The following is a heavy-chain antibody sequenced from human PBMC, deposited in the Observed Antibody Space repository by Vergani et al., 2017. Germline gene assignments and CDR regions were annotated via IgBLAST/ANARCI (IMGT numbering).Heavy chain of an antibody. CDR1: GFTFSSYA. CDR2: ISGSGGST. J-gene: IGHJ6*02. V-gene: IGHV3-23*01. Sequence: EVQLLESGGGLVQPGGSLRLSCAASGFTFSSYAMSWVRQAPGKGLEWVSAISGSGGSTYYADSVKGRFTISRDNSKNTLYLQMNSLRAEDTAVYYCAKGGXYYGSGSSYYGMDVWGQGTTVTVSS. CDR3: AKGGXYYGSGSSYYGMDV. D-gene: IGHD3-10*01.